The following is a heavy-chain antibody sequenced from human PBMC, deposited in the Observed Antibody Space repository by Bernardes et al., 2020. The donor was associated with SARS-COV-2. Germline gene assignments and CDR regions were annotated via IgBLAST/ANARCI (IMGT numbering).Heavy chain of an antibody. CDR2: IYSTGYT. CDR1: GGSIDNYQ. D-gene: IGHD2-8*01. CDR3: ATTGRVYFDN. J-gene: IGHJ4*02. V-gene: IGHV4-4*07. Sequence: SETLSLTCSVSGGSIDNYQWNWIRQPAGKGLEWIGRIYSTGYTNYNPSLESRLTMSVDTSRKQISLKLRSVTAADTAVYYCATTGRVYFDNWGQGTLVTVSS.